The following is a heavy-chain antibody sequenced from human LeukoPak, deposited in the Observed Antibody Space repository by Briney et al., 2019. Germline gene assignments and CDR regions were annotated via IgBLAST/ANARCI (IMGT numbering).Heavy chain of an antibody. J-gene: IGHJ4*02. D-gene: IGHD3-9*01. V-gene: IGHV3-53*05. Sequence: PGGSLRLSCAASGFTVSSNYMTWVRQAPGKGLEWVSIIYSGGSTSYADSVKGRFTISRDNSKNTLYLQMNSLRSEDTAVYHCARATGKDILTGRKLDYWGQGTLVTVSS. CDR1: GFTVSSNY. CDR3: ARATGKDILTGRKLDY. CDR2: IYSGGST.